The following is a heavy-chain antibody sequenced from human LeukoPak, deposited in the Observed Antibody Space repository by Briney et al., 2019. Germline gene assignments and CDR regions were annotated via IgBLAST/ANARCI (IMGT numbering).Heavy chain of an antibody. Sequence: GGSLRLSCAASGFTFSSYEMNWVRQAPGKGLEWVSYISSSGSTIYYADSVKGRFTISRDNAKNSLYLQMSSLRGDDTAVYYCARPRAPVTRILSFDMWGQGTMVTVSS. V-gene: IGHV3-48*03. CDR1: GFTFSSYE. D-gene: IGHD2/OR15-2a*01. J-gene: IGHJ3*02. CDR2: ISSSGSTI. CDR3: ARPRAPVTRILSFDM.